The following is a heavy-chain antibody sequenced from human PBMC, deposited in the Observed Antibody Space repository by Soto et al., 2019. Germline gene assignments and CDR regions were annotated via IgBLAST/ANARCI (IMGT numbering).Heavy chain of an antibody. CDR2: IRPDGSDK. CDR3: AGGGGTLDS. CDR1: GFIFSSFW. Sequence: EVQLVESGGGLVQPGGSLRLTCTASGFIFSSFWMGWVRQAPGKGLEWVANIRPDGSDKHYVDSMGGRFTISRDNAKNSLDLEMSSLRGDDTGVYYCAGGGGTLDSWGQGTQVTVSS. V-gene: IGHV3-7*03. D-gene: IGHD2-15*01. J-gene: IGHJ4*02.